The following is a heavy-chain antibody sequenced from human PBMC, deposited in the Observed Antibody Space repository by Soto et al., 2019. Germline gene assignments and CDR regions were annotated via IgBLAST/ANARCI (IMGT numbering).Heavy chain of an antibody. Sequence: EVHLVESGGGLVKPGGSLRLSCAVSGLTFSSCTMNWVRQAPGKGLEWVSSISPSTSHIYYADSVKGRFTISRDNAKNSLFLQMNSLRAEDTAMYYCSGCSGGACHQNYGMDVWGQGTTVTVSS. V-gene: IGHV3-21*01. D-gene: IGHD2-15*01. CDR2: ISPSTSHI. J-gene: IGHJ6*02. CDR1: GLTFSSCT. CDR3: SGCSGGACHQNYGMDV.